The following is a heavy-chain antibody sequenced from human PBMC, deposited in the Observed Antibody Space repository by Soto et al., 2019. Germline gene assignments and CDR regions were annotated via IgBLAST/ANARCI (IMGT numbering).Heavy chain of an antibody. CDR1: GFTFSSYG. J-gene: IGHJ4*02. V-gene: IGHV3-30*18. CDR3: AKDPAAGYSYGYDY. Sequence: QVQLVESGGGVVQPGRSLRLSCAASGFTFSSYGMHWVRQAPGKGLEWVAVISYDGSNKYYADSVKGRFTISRDNSKNTLYLQMNSLRAEDTAVYYCAKDPAAGYSYGYDYWGQGTLVTVSS. D-gene: IGHD5-18*01. CDR2: ISYDGSNK.